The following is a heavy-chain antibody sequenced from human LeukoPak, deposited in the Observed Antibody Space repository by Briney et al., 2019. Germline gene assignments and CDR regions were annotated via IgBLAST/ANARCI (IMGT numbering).Heavy chain of an antibody. J-gene: IGHJ4*02. Sequence: ASVKVSCKVSGYTFPDYYMHWVQQAPGKGLEWMGLVDPEDGETIYAEKFQGRVTITADTSTDTAYMELSSLRSEDTAVYYCATDRGIAAAWALDYWGQGTLVTVSS. D-gene: IGHD6-13*01. V-gene: IGHV1-69-2*01. CDR1: GYTFPDYY. CDR3: ATDRGIAAAWALDY. CDR2: VDPEDGET.